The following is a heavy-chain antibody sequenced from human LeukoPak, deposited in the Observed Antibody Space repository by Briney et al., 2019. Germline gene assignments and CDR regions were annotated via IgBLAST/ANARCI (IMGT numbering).Heavy chain of an antibody. V-gene: IGHV3-66*02. CDR2: IYSGGST. D-gene: IGHD2/OR15-2a*01. Sequence: GGSLRLSCAASGFTVSSNYMSWVRQAPGKGLEWVSVIYSGGSTYYADSVKGRFTISRDNSKNTLYLQMNSLRAEDTAVYYCAREGGTFAYYFDDWGQGTLVTVSS. J-gene: IGHJ4*02. CDR3: AREGGTFAYYFDD. CDR1: GFTVSSNY.